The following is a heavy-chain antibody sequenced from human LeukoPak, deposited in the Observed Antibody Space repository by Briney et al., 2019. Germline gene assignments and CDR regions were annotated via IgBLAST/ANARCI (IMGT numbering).Heavy chain of an antibody. CDR1: GYTFTGYY. CDR2: INPNSGGT. J-gene: IGHJ4*02. V-gene: IGHV1-2*02. D-gene: IGHD6-19*01. CDR3: ARGLGYSSDHFDY. Sequence: ASVKVSCKASGYTFTGYYMHWVRQAPGQGLEWMGWINPNSGGTNYAQKFQGRVTTTRGTSISTAYMELSRLRSDDTAVYYCARGLGYSSDHFDYWGQGTLVTVSS.